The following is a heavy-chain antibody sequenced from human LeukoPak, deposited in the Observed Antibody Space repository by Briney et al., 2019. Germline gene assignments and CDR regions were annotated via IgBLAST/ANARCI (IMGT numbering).Heavy chain of an antibody. CDR2: ISYDGSNK. Sequence: PGGSLRLSCAASGFTFSSYAMHWVRQAPGKGLEWVAVISYDGSNKYYADSVKGRFTISRDNSKNTLYLQMNSLRAEDTAVYYCARDLGDTAMDPNYYYYGTDVWGQGTTVTVSS. D-gene: IGHD5-18*01. J-gene: IGHJ6*02. CDR3: ARDLGDTAMDPNYYYYGTDV. CDR1: GFTFSSYA. V-gene: IGHV3-30-3*01.